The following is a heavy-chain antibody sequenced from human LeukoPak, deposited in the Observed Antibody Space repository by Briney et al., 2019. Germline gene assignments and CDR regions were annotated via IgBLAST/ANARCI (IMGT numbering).Heavy chain of an antibody. CDR1: GFTFDDYT. Sequence: GGSLRLSCAASGFTFDDYTMHWVRQAPGKGLEWVSLISWDGGSTYYADSVQGRFTISRDNSKNSLYLQMNSLRTEDTALYYCAKDTSAGIVVDGTSWYYYYMDVWGKGTTVTVSS. D-gene: IGHD2-2*01. CDR3: AKDTSAGIVVDGTSWYYYYMDV. J-gene: IGHJ6*03. CDR2: ISWDGGST. V-gene: IGHV3-43*01.